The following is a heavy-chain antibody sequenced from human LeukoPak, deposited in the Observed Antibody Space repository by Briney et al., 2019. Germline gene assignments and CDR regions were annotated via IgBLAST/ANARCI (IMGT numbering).Heavy chain of an antibody. V-gene: IGHV3-74*01. D-gene: IGHD2-21*01. J-gene: IGHJ4*02. CDR2: INSDGSTI. CDR1: GFTFSSYW. Sequence: PGGSLRLSCAASGFTFSSYWMHCVREAPGKGLVWVSRINSDGSTITYADSVKRRFTISRDNAWNTLYLQMNRLRAEDTAVYYCARVTVSSSEVIVDHWGQGSLVTVSS. CDR3: ARVTVSSSEVIVDH.